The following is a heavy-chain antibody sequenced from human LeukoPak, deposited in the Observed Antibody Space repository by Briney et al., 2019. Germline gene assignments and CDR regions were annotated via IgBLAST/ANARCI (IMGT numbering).Heavy chain of an antibody. CDR1: GFTFSSYG. V-gene: IGHV3-48*01. CDR2: ISASSDSI. D-gene: IGHD6-19*01. Sequence: GGSLRLSCAASGFTFSSYGMNWVRQAPGKGLEWVSYISASSDSIYYADSVKGRFTISRDNSKNTLYLQMNSLRAEDTAVYYCASPSSGWYLDYGMDVWGQGTTVTVSS. J-gene: IGHJ6*02. CDR3: ASPSSGWYLDYGMDV.